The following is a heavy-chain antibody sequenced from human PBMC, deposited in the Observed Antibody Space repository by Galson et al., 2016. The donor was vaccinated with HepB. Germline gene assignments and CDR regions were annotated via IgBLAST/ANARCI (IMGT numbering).Heavy chain of an antibody. J-gene: IGHJ3*01. CDR1: GGSISSSSYF. CDR2: IYYSGTT. Sequence: ETLSLTCTVSGGSISSSSYFWAWIRQPPGKGLEWIGSIYYSGTTHYNPSLQSRVSISVDTSKNQFPLRLTSASAADTAMYSCARQDRAGLVNFWGQGTMVTVSS. D-gene: IGHD6-19*01. CDR3: ARQDRAGLVNF. V-gene: IGHV4-39*01.